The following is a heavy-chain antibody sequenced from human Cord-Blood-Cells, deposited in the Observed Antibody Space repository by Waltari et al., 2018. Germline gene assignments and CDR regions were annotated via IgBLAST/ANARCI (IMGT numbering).Heavy chain of an antibody. V-gene: IGHV4-31*03. D-gene: IGHD7-27*01. Sequence: QVQLQESGPGLVKPSQTLSLTCTVSGGPLRSGGYYWSWIRQHPGKGLEWIGYIYYSGSTYYNPSLKSRVTISVDTSKNQFSLKLSSVTAADTAVYYCARARTGDDAFDIWGQGTMVTVSS. J-gene: IGHJ3*02. CDR2: IYYSGST. CDR1: GGPLRSGGYY. CDR3: ARARTGDDAFDI.